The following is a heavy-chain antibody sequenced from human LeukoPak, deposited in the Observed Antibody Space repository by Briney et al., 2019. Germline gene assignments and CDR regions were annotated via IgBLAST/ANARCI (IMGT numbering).Heavy chain of an antibody. D-gene: IGHD2-2*01. CDR3: ARGLQYQLLKALGHYYMDV. V-gene: IGHV1-69*05. J-gene: IGHJ6*03. Sequence: GASVNVSCKSSVGTFSSHAIAWVRQAPGQGREWMGGIIPISLTSNYAQKFQGRVTITTDESTRTAYLEQSSLASDDTALYYCARGLQYQLLKALGHYYMDVWGEGTTVTVSS. CDR2: IIPISLTS. CDR1: VGTFSSHA.